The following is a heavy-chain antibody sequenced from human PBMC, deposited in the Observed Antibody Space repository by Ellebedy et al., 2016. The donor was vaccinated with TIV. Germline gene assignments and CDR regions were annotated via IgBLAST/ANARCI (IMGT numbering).Heavy chain of an antibody. V-gene: IGHV3-21*01. J-gene: IGHJ4*02. CDR3: VYGSGRGFDY. CDR1: GFTFSSYS. D-gene: IGHD3-10*01. CDR2: ISSSSSYI. Sequence: GGSLRLSXAASGFTFSSYSMNWVRQAPGKGLEWVSSISSSSSYIYYADSVKGRFTISRDNAKNSLYLQMNSLRAEDTAVYYCVYGSGRGFDYWGQGTLVTVSS.